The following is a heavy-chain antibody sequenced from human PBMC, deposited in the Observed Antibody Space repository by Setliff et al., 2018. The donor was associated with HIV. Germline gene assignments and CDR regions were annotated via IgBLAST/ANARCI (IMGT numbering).Heavy chain of an antibody. CDR3: ARAMVPDSSGYYRPPAFDI. J-gene: IGHJ3*02. D-gene: IGHD3-22*01. CDR2: IYSGGST. CDR1: GFTVSSNY. V-gene: IGHV3-53*01. Sequence: ESLRLSCAASGFTVSSNYMSWVRQAPGKGLEWVSVIYSGGSTYYADSVKGRFTISRDNSKNTLYLQMNSLRAEDTAVYYCARAMVPDSSGYYRPPAFDIWGQGTMVTVSS.